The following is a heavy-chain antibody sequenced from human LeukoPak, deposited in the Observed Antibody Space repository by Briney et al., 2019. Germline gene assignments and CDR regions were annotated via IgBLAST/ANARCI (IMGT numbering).Heavy chain of an antibody. Sequence: GGSLRLSCAASGFTFSSFGMSWVRQGPGKGLEWVSAISGSGGSTYYADSVKGRFTISRDNSKNTLYLQMNSLRAEDTAVYYCAKSIDRVGEDYWGQGTLVTVSS. CDR3: AKSIDRVGEDY. CDR2: ISGSGGST. V-gene: IGHV3-23*01. J-gene: IGHJ4*02. D-gene: IGHD1-26*01. CDR1: GFTFSSFG.